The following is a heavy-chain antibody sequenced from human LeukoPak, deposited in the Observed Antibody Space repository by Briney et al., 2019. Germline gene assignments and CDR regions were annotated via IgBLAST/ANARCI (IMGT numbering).Heavy chain of an antibody. Sequence: GASVKVSCKASGYTFTSYYMHWVRQAPGQGLEWMGIINPSGGSTSYAQKFQGRVTMTRDTSTSTVYMELSSLRSEDTAVYYCARDEPNLPTVSIYDFWSGYYDYWGQGTLVTVSS. D-gene: IGHD3-3*01. CDR1: GYTFTSYY. CDR3: ARDEPNLPTVSIYDFWSGYYDY. J-gene: IGHJ4*02. V-gene: IGHV1-46*01. CDR2: INPSGGST.